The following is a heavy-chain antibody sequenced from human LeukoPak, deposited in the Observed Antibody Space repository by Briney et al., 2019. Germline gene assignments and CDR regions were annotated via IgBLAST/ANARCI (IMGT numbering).Heavy chain of an antibody. CDR3: ASSGGYYTPFDY. J-gene: IGHJ4*02. V-gene: IGHV4-4*07. CDR1: GGSISCYY. Sequence: SETLSRTCTVSGGSISCYYWSWIRQPAGKGLEWIGRIYTSGSTNYNPSLKSRVTMSVDTSKNQFSLKLSSVTAADTAVYYCASSGGYYTPFDYWGQGTLVTVSS. D-gene: IGHD3-3*01. CDR2: IYTSGST.